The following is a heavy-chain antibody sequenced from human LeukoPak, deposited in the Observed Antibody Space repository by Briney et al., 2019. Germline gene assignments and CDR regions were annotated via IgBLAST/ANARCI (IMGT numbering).Heavy chain of an antibody. J-gene: IGHJ2*01. Sequence: GRSLRLSCAASGFTFSSYGMHWVRQAPGKGLEWVAAIPYDGRNNYYADSVKGRFTISRDNSKNTLSVQMNSLRAEDTAVYYCAKDGSSGWYGIHWYFDLWGRGTLVTVSS. CDR1: GFTFSSYG. CDR2: IPYDGRNN. V-gene: IGHV3-30*18. D-gene: IGHD6-19*01. CDR3: AKDGSSGWYGIHWYFDL.